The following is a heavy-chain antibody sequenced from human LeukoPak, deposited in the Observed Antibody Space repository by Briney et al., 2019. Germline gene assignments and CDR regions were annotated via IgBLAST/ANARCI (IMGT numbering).Heavy chain of an antibody. CDR2: IRVSDGAT. CDR3: ARDKVATTGIHYFDY. Sequence: GGSLRLSCAASGFSFPTYAMKWVRQAPGKGLEWVSSIRVSDGATFYGDSVKGRFTTSRDNSKNTLFLQMNSLRAEGTAVYYCARDKVATTGIHYFDYWGQGTLVTVPS. CDR1: GFSFPTYA. V-gene: IGHV3-23*01. D-gene: IGHD5-24*01. J-gene: IGHJ4*02.